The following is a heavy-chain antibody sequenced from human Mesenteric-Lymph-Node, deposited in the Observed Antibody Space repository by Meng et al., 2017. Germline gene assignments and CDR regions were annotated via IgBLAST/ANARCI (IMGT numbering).Heavy chain of an antibody. D-gene: IGHD5-18*01. Sequence: SETLSLTCTVSGGSISSYYWSWIRQPPGKGLEWIGYIYYSGSTNYNPSLKSQVTISVDTSKNQFSLKLSSVTAADTAVYYCARTRGYNYGYSDFWGQGTLVTVSS. J-gene: IGHJ4*02. CDR1: GGSISSYY. CDR2: IYYSGST. CDR3: ARTRGYNYGYSDF. V-gene: IGHV4-59*01.